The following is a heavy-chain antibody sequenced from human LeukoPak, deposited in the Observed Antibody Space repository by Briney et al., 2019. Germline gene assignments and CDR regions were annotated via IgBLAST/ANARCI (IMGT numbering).Heavy chain of an antibody. D-gene: IGHD2-21*02. V-gene: IGHV4-4*09. J-gene: IGHJ6*03. CDR2: IYTSGST. Sequence: PSETLSLTCTLSGGSMSSYYGSWIRQPTGKGLEWIGYIYTSGSTHYNPSLKSRVTISVDTSKNQFSLKLSSVTAADTAVYYCARATYCGGDCSPENYYYYYMDVWGKGTTVTVSS. CDR3: ARATYCGGDCSPENYYYYYMDV. CDR1: GGSMSSYY.